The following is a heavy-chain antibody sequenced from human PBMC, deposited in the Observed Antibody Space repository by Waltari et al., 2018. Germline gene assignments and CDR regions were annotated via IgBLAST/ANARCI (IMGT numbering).Heavy chain of an antibody. CDR1: GGSISSYY. J-gene: IGHJ6*03. D-gene: IGHD6-13*01. Sequence: QVQLQESGPGLVKPSETLSLTCTVSGGSISSYYWSWIRQPPGKGLEWIGYIYYSGSTNYNPSLKSRGTISVDTSKNQFSLKLSSVTAADTAVYYCARCHSSRYYYYYMDVWGKGTTVTVSS. V-gene: IGHV4-59*01. CDR3: ARCHSSRYYYYYMDV. CDR2: IYYSGST.